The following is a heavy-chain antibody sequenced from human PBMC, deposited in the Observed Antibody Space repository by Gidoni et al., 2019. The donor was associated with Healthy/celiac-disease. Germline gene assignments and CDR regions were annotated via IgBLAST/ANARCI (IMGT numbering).Heavy chain of an antibody. CDR1: GFTFSSYA. V-gene: IGHV3-23*01. CDR3: AKASSSSGWGRAKNDY. Sequence: EVQLLESGGGLVQPGGSLRLSCAASGFTFSSYAMSWVRQAPGKGLEWVSAISGSGGSTYYADSVKGRFTISRDNSKNTLYLQMNSLRAEDTAVYYCAKASSSSGWGRAKNDYWGQGTLVTVSS. D-gene: IGHD6-19*01. CDR2: ISGSGGST. J-gene: IGHJ4*02.